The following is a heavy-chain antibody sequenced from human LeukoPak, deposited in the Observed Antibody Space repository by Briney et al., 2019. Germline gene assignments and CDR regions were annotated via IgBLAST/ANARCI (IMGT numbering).Heavy chain of an antibody. CDR3: AREGPGYCSSISCPQLDY. D-gene: IGHD2-2*03. J-gene: IGHJ4*02. CDR1: GGSFSSYY. CDR2: INHSGST. Sequence: SETLSLTCAVYGGSFSSYYWSWIRQPPGKGLEWIGEINHSGSTNYNPSLKSRVTISVDTSKNQFSLKLSSVTAADTAVYYCAREGPGYCSSISCPQLDYWGQGTLVTVSS. V-gene: IGHV4-34*01.